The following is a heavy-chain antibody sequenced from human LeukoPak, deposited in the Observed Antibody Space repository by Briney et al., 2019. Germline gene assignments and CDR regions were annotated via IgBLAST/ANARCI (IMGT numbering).Heavy chain of an antibody. CDR1: AYTFTSYG. Sequence: ASVKVSCTASAYTFTSYGISWVRQAPGQEREWMGWISAYNGNTNYAQKLQGRVTMTTDTSTSTAYMELRSVRSDDTAVYYCARDHWGLGTFDYWVQGTLVTVSS. CDR2: ISAYNGNT. V-gene: IGHV1-18*01. D-gene: IGHD7-27*01. J-gene: IGHJ4*02. CDR3: ARDHWGLGTFDY.